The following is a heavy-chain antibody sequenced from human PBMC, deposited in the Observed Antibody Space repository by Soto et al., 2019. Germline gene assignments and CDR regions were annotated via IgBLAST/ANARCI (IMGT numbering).Heavy chain of an antibody. D-gene: IGHD5-12*01. V-gene: IGHV3-21*01. CDR2: ISSSSSYI. CDR3: AGYDYYYYGMDV. Sequence: GGSLRLSCAASGFTFSSYSMNWVRQAPGKGLEWVSSISSSSSYIYYADSVKGRFTISRDNAKNSLYLQMDSLRAEDTAVYYCAGYDYYYYGMDVWGQGTTVTVSS. J-gene: IGHJ6*02. CDR1: GFTFSSYS.